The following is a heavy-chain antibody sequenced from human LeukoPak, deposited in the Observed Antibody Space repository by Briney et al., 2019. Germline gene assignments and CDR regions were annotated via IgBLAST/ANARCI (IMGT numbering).Heavy chain of an antibody. D-gene: IGHD3-22*01. CDR3: ARDSGLTYYYDSSGYWDY. J-gene: IGHJ4*02. CDR2: ISSSSTI. V-gene: IGHV3-48*01. Sequence: PGGSLRLSCAASGFTFSSYSMNWVRQAPGKGLEWVSYISSSSTIYYADSVKGRFTISRDNAKNSLYLQMNSLRAEDTAVYYCARDSGLTYYYDSSGYWDYWGQGTLVTVSS. CDR1: GFTFSSYS.